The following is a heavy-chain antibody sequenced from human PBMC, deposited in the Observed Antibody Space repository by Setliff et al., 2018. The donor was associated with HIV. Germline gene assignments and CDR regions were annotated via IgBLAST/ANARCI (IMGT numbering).Heavy chain of an antibody. V-gene: IGHV1-2*04. Sequence: GASVKVSCKASGYTFSGYYMHWVRQAPGQGLEWMGWINLNSGGTNYAQKFQGWVTMTRDTSIITAYMQLDRLGSDDTAVYYCARGPRGYDSSYYFDYWSQGTLVTVPQ. J-gene: IGHJ4*02. CDR2: INLNSGGT. CDR1: GYTFSGYY. D-gene: IGHD3-22*01. CDR3: ARGPRGYDSSYYFDY.